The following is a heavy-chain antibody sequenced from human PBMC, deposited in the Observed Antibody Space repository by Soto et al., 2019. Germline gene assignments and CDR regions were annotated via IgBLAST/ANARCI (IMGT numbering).Heavy chain of an antibody. CDR2: ISWDGGST. CDR3: AKDRDTAMAAYYFDY. V-gene: IGHV3-43*01. J-gene: IGHJ4*02. D-gene: IGHD5-18*01. Sequence: GGSLRLSCAASGFTFDDYTMHWVRQAPGKGLEWVSLISWDGGSTYYADSVKGRFTISRDNSKNSLYLQMNSLRTEDTALHYCAKDRDTAMAAYYFDYWGQGTLVTVSS. CDR1: GFTFDDYT.